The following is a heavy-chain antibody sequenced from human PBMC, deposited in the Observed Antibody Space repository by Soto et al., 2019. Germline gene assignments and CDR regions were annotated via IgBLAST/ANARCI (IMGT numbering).Heavy chain of an antibody. CDR3: ARDRAYGSLDY. V-gene: IGHV1-69*08. D-gene: IGHD3-16*01. CDR1: GGSFNSDS. J-gene: IGHJ4*02. CDR2: ILPLFAKT. Sequence: QVRLVQSGAEVKKPGSSMKVSCKASGGSFNSDSMTWVRQAPGQGREWMGRILPLFAKTTYAQQFQGRGTITADKATTTVYTELNSLTSQDTAVYYCARDRAYGSLDYWGQGTLVAVSS.